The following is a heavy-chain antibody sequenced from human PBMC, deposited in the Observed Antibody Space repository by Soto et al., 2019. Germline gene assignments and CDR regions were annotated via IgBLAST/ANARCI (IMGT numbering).Heavy chain of an antibody. CDR3: ARGTGSYDY. Sequence: SETLSLTCTVSGGSISSYYWSWIRQPPGKGLEWIGYIYYSGSTYYNPSLKSRVIISVDTSKNQFSLKLSSVTAADTAVYYCARGTGSYDYWGQGTLVTVSS. V-gene: IGHV4-59*12. CDR2: IYYSGST. J-gene: IGHJ4*02. CDR1: GGSISSYY. D-gene: IGHD3-10*01.